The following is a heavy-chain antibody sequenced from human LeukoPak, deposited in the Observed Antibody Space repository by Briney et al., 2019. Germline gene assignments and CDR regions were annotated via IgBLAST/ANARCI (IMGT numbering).Heavy chain of an antibody. CDR1: GGSISSSSYY. Sequence: SETLSLTCTVSGGSISSSSYYWGWIRQPPGKGLEWIGSIYYSGSTYYNPSLKSRVTMSLDTSKNQFSLKLNSVTAADTAVYYCARSRGSAMDYWGQGTLVTVSS. J-gene: IGHJ4*02. V-gene: IGHV4-39*07. D-gene: IGHD3-10*01. CDR2: IYYSGST. CDR3: ARSRGSAMDY.